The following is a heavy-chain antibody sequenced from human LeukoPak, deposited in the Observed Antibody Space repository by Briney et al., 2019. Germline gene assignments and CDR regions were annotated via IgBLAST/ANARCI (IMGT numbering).Heavy chain of an antibody. D-gene: IGHD3-22*01. CDR2: IYYSGST. J-gene: IGHJ4*02. V-gene: IGHV4-59*01. Sequence: SETLSLTCTVSGGSISSYYWSWIRQPPGKGLEWIGYIYYSGSTNYNPSLKSRVTISVDTSKNQFSLKLSSVTAADTAVYYCARSRKRWGSSGPYYFDYWGQGTLVTVSS. CDR1: GGSISSYY. CDR3: ARSRKRWGSSGPYYFDY.